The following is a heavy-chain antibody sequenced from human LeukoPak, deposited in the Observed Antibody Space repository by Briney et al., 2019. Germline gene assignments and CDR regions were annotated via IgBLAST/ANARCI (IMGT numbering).Heavy chain of an antibody. CDR2: INPNSGGI. Sequence: ASVKVSCKASGYTFIGYYIHWVRQAPGQGLEWLGRINPNSGGISYAQKFQGRVAVSRDTSINTAYMELSRLTSDDTAIYYCARAYEGYDLNVAYWGQGTLVTVSS. D-gene: IGHD5-12*01. CDR1: GYTFIGYY. CDR3: ARAYEGYDLNVAY. J-gene: IGHJ4*02. V-gene: IGHV1-2*06.